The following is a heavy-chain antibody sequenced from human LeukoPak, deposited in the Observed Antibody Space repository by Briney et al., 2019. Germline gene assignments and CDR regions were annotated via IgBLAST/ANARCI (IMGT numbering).Heavy chain of an antibody. CDR2: IHDSGNT. D-gene: IGHD6-25*01. V-gene: IGHV4-59*08. J-gene: IGHJ2*01. CDR1: GASISSYN. Sequence: SETLSPTCTASGASISSYNWSWIRQPPGKGLEWIGNIHDSGNTNYNPSLKSRVTISVDTSKNQFSLKLSSVTAADTAVYYCARQGGGFWYFDLWGGGTLVTVSS. CDR3: ARQGGGFWYFDL.